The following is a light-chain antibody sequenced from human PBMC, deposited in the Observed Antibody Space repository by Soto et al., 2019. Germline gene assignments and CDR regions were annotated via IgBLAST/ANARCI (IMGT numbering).Light chain of an antibody. V-gene: IGLV2-14*01. CDR3: SSYTSSSTPV. Sequence: QSALTQPASVSGSPGQSITIACTGTSSDVGGYNYVSWYQQHPGKAPKLMIYEVSNRPSGVSNRFSGSKSGNTASLTSSGLQAEDEADYDCSSYTSSSTPVFGTGTKVTVL. CDR1: SSDVGGYNY. J-gene: IGLJ1*01. CDR2: EVS.